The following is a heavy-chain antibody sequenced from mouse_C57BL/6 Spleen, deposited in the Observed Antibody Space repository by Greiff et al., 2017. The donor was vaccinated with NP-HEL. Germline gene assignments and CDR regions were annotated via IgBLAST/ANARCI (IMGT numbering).Heavy chain of an antibody. CDR1: GFNIKDYY. CDR3: TRYGNYPYGYDY. D-gene: IGHD2-1*01. V-gene: IGHV14-1*01. CDR2: IDPEDGDT. Sequence: VQLQQSGAELVRPGASVKLSCTASGFNIKDYYMHWVKQRPEQGLEWIGRIDPEDGDTEYAPKFQGKATMTADTSSNTAYLQLSSLTSEDTAVDYGTRYGNYPYGYDYWGQGTSVTVSS. J-gene: IGHJ4*01.